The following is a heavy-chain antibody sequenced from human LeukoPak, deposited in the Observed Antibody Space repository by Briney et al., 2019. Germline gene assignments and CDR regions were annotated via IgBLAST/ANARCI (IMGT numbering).Heavy chain of an antibody. V-gene: IGHV4-59*01. D-gene: IGHD3-22*01. CDR3: ARDNYYDSSGPHDAFDI. CDR1: GGSISSYY. Sequence: SETLSLTCTVSGGSISSYYWSWIRQPPGKGLEWIVYIYYSGSTNYNPSLKSRVTISVDTSKNQFSLKLSSVTAAHTAVYYCARDNYYDSSGPHDAFDIGGKGTMVTVSS. CDR2: IYYSGST. J-gene: IGHJ3*02.